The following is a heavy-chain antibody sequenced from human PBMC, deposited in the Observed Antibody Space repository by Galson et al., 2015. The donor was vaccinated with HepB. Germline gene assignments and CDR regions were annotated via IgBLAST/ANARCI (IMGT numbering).Heavy chain of an antibody. Sequence: SLRLSCAASGFSFSSYAMHWVRQAPGKGLEWVAVISYDGSNKYYADSVKGRFTISRDNSKNTLYLQMNSLRAEDTAVYYCARDHPEYRTGGYFDYWGQGTLVTVSS. CDR2: ISYDGSNK. V-gene: IGHV3-30*04. D-gene: IGHD2/OR15-2a*01. CDR1: GFSFSSYA. CDR3: ARDHPEYRTGGYFDY. J-gene: IGHJ4*02.